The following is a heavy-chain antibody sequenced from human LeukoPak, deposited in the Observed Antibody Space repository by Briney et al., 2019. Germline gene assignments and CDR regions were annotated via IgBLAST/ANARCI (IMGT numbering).Heavy chain of an antibody. V-gene: IGHV3-48*01. Sequence: PGGSLRLSCEVSGFTFDSFGLSWVRQAPGKGPEWIAYISGSSVAIYYADSVKGRFTISRDNAKNSLSLQMNSLRAEDTAVYYCAKDLGFFGGSYFDYWGQGTLVTVSS. CDR2: ISGSSVAI. CDR3: AKDLGFFGGSYFDY. J-gene: IGHJ4*02. CDR1: GFTFDSFG. D-gene: IGHD1-26*01.